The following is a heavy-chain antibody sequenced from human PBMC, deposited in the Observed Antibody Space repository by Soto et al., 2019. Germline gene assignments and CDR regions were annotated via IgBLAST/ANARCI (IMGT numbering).Heavy chain of an antibody. CDR1: GGSVSSGGYY. V-gene: IGHV4-61*08. Sequence: DTLSLTCFGSGGSVSSGGYYWSWIRQPPGKGLEWIGYIYYSGSTNYNPSLKSRVTISVDTSKNQFSLKLSSVTAADTAVYYCAREMQQLVFSDAATTEIDTLCLGDVLRVYYG. J-gene: IGHJ6*01. D-gene: IGHD3-22*01. CDR2: IYYSGST. CDR3: AREMQQLVFSDAATTEIDTLCLGDVLRVYYG.